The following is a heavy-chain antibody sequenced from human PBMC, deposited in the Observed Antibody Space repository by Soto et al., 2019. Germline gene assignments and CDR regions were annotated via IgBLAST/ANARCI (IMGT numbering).Heavy chain of an antibody. V-gene: IGHV3-74*01. D-gene: IGHD6-19*01. CDR3: ATGSGWYSPDY. J-gene: IGHJ4*02. CDR1: GFTFSSNW. CDR2: IDNDGSSR. Sequence: EVQLVESGGGLVQPGGSLRLSCAASGFTFSSNWMHWVRQGPGKGLVWVSRIDNDGSSRDYADSVKGRFTISRDNAKNTLYLEMRSLRAEDTAVYYCATGSGWYSPDYWGQGTLVTVSS.